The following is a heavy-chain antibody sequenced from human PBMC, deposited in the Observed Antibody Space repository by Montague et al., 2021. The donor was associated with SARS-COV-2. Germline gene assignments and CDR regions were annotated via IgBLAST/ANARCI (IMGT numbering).Heavy chain of an antibody. D-gene: IGHD2-2*01. CDR1: GGSISSSGYY. Sequence: SETLSLTCTVSGGSISSSGYYWGWIRQPPGKGLEWIGSIYYSGSTYYXPSLKSRVTISVDASKNQFSLKLSSVTAADTAVYYCARQGDQLLLEYWFDPWGQGTLVTVSS. CDR2: IYYSGST. CDR3: ARQGDQLLLEYWFDP. V-gene: IGHV4-39*01. J-gene: IGHJ5*02.